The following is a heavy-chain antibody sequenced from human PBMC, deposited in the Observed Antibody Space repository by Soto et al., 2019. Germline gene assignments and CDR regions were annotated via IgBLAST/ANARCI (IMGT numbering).Heavy chain of an antibody. V-gene: IGHV1-18*01. CDR3: ATDLRVVMTSSTALSN. D-gene: IGHD2-21*02. Sequence: GTSVASSSKAPRETFASCGLSWPRPSHAQGLEWMGWISAYNGNTNYAQKLQGRVTMTTDTSTSTAYMELRSLRSDDTAVYYCATDLRVVMTSSTALSNWAEPILRTV. CDR2: ISAYNGNT. J-gene: IGHJ4*01. CDR1: RETFASCG.